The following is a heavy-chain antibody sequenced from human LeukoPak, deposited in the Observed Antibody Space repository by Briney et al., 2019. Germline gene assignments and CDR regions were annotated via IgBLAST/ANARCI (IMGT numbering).Heavy chain of an antibody. D-gene: IGHD3-16*01. V-gene: IGHV3-7*01. CDR2: IKEDGSQK. CDR3: ARSFS. J-gene: IGHJ5*02. CDR1: GFSLSSQW. Sequence: PGGSLRLSCAASGFSLSSQWMSWVRQAPGKGPEWVANIKEDGSQKSYVDSVKGRFTISRDNAKNSLYLQMNSLRAGDTAVYYCARSFSWGQGTLVTVSS.